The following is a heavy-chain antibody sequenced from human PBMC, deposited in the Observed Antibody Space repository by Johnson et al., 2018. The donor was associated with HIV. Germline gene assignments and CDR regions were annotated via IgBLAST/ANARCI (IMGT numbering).Heavy chain of an antibody. Sequence: QVQLVESGGGVVQPGGPLPPPCAPPGFTFRTFGIHWVRQAPGKGLEWVPLTSYDGPDKFYATSVKGRFTVSRDNSNTLLFLQMSSLRSDDTAVYFCARVQRSGWFHTDAFDLWGQGTMVTVSS. J-gene: IGHJ3*01. CDR1: GFTFRTFG. D-gene: IGHD6-19*01. V-gene: IGHV3-30*03. CDR2: TSYDGPDK. CDR3: ARVQRSGWFHTDAFDL.